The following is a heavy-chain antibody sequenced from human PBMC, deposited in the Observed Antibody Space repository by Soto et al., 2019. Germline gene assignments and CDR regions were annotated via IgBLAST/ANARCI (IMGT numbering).Heavy chain of an antibody. D-gene: IGHD3-3*01. CDR1: GGTFSSYA. CDR2: IIPIFGTA. CDR3: ARDYQGYYDWFDP. Sequence: GASVKVSCKASGGTFSSYAISWVRQAPGQGLEWMGGIIPIFGTANYAQKFQGRVTITADESTSTAYMELSSLRSEDTAVYYCARDYQGYYDWFDPWGQGTLVTAPQ. V-gene: IGHV1-69*13. J-gene: IGHJ5*02.